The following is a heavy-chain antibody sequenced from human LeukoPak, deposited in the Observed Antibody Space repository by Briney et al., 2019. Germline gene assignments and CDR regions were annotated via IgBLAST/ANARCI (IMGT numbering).Heavy chain of an antibody. V-gene: IGHV3-66*02. CDR1: GFTVSSNY. CDR3: AGTAAGTRWFDP. Sequence: GGSLRLSCAASGFTVSSNYMSWVRQAPGKGLEWVSVIYSGGSTYYADSLKGRFTISRDNSKNTLYLQMNSLRAEDTAVYYCAGTAAGTRWFDPWGQGTLVTVSS. D-gene: IGHD6-13*01. CDR2: IYSGGST. J-gene: IGHJ5*02.